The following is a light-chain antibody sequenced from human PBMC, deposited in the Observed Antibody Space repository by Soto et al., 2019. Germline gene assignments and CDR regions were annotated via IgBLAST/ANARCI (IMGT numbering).Light chain of an antibody. CDR1: SSNIGGTNY. J-gene: IGLJ2*01. Sequence: QSVLTQPPSASGTPGQRVFISCSGSSSNIGGTNYAYWYQQLPGAAPKLLMHRNNLRPSGVPERISGSKSGTSASLAISGLRSEDEAVYYCASWDDRLGAVIFGGGT. V-gene: IGLV1-47*01. CDR3: ASWDDRLGAVI. CDR2: RNN.